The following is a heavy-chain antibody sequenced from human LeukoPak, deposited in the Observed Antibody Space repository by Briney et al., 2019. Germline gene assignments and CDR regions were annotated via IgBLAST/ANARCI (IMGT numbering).Heavy chain of an antibody. V-gene: IGHV4-59*01. CDR2: IYYGGST. J-gene: IGHJ4*02. CDR3: TRTSASTAIDY. D-gene: IGHD4-17*01. CDR1: GGSISSYY. Sequence: PSETLSLTCTVSGGSISSYYWSWLRQPPGKRLEWIGYIYYGGSTNYNPSLKSRVTMSLDTSKNQFSLKLSSVTAAETAGYYCTRTSASTAIDYWGQGTLVTVSS.